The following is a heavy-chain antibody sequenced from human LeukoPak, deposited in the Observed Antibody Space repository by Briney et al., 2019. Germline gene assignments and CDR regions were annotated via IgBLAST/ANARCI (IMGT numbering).Heavy chain of an antibody. CDR2: IRYDGSNK. CDR3: AKDLKAAAGIFDY. V-gene: IGHV3-30*02. J-gene: IGHJ4*02. D-gene: IGHD6-13*01. CDR1: GFTFSSYG. Sequence: GGSLRLSCAASGFTFSSYGMHWVRQAPGKGLEWVAFIRYDGSNKYYAGSVKGRFTISRDNSKNTLYLQMNSLRAEGTAVYYCAKDLKAAAGIFDYWGQGTLVTVSS.